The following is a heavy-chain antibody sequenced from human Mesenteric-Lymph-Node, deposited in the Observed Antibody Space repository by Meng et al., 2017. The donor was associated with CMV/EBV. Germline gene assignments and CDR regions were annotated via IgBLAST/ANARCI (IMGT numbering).Heavy chain of an antibody. Sequence: ASVKVSCKASGYTFTSYAMHWVRQAPGQRLEWMGWSNAGNGNTKYSQEFQGRVTITRDTSASTAYMELSSLRSEDTAVYYCARGLLYGSGSHGEYYYGMDVWGQGTTVTVSS. V-gene: IGHV1-3*02. D-gene: IGHD3-10*01. CDR3: ARGLLYGSGSHGEYYYGMDV. CDR1: GYTFTSYA. J-gene: IGHJ6*02. CDR2: SNAGNGNT.